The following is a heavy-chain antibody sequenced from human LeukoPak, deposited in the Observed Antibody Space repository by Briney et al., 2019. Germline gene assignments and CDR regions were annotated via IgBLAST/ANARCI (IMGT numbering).Heavy chain of an antibody. Sequence: PGGSLRLSCAASGFTFDDYAMHWVRQAPGKGLEWVSGISWNSGSIGYADSVKGRFTISRDNAKNSLYLQMNSLRAEDTALYYCAKDISYYGSGSTHAFDIWGQGTTVTVSS. CDR2: ISWNSGSI. J-gene: IGHJ3*02. CDR3: AKDISYYGSGSTHAFDI. D-gene: IGHD3-10*01. CDR1: GFTFDDYA. V-gene: IGHV3-9*01.